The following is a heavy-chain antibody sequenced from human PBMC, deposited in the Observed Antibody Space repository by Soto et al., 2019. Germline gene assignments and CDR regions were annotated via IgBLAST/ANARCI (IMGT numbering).Heavy chain of an antibody. D-gene: IGHD1-1*01. V-gene: IGHV4-4*02. CDR3: ARVRQGCSANNCYFDP. J-gene: IGHJ5*01. CDR1: WGPVRAPGW. Sequence: PSGTPALPLTPFWGPVRAPGWWDWVRQSPNKGLEWIAEVHISGHSNYNPSLRSRVSVSIDSSKNQFYLNLNSVTAADTAIYYCARVRQGCSANNCYFDPWGQGTQVTVSS. CDR2: VHISGHS.